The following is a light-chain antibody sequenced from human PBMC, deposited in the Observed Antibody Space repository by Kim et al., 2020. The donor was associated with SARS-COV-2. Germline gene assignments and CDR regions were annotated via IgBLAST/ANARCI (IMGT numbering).Light chain of an antibody. CDR2: DAS. CDR1: QRISSNY. CDR3: HQYIRSPYS. V-gene: IGKV3-20*01. J-gene: IGKJ2*03. Sequence: LCPGERATLSCRANQRISSNYVAWYQHKPGQSPRLLIHDASNRATGIPDRFRGSGSGTDFTLTISRLEPEDFAVYYCHQYIRSPYSFGQGTKLEI.